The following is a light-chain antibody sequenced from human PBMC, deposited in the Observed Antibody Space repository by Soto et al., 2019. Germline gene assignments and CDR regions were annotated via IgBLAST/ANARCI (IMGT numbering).Light chain of an antibody. CDR3: QQYNTYHT. J-gene: IGKJ2*01. CDR2: KAS. V-gene: IGKV1-5*03. CDR1: QNIITW. Sequence: DIQMTQSPSTLSASVGDRVTITCRASQNIITWLAWYQQKPGKAPKLLIYKASSLESGVRSRFSGSGSRTEFTLTISSLQPDDFATYFCQQYNTYHTFGQGTKLEIK.